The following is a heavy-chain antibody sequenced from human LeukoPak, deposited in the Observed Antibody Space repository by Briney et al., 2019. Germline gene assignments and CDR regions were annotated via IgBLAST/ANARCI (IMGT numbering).Heavy chain of an antibody. Sequence: PSETLSLTCTVSGDSIGTYYWSWIRQPPGQGLEWIGYIYSSGSTNINPSLKSQDTTTLDPPKNPSPHKLKSMTPADTAVYYFAKRVVVRPRYGFDMWGRGKMVTVSS. CDR3: AKRVVVRPRYGFDM. CDR2: IYSSGST. CDR1: GDSIGTYY. D-gene: IGHD2-2*01. J-gene: IGHJ3*02. V-gene: IGHV4-4*08.